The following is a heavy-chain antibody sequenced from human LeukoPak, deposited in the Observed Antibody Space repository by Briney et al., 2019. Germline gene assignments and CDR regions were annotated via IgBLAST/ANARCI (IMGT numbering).Heavy chain of an antibody. J-gene: IGHJ4*02. CDR1: GFTFSSYS. V-gene: IGHV3-48*04. Sequence: GGSLRLSCAASGFTFSSYSMNWVRQAPGKGLEWVSYISSSGSTIYYADSVKGRFTISRDNAKNSLYLQMNSLRAEDTAVYYCARAYRYNWNEYGYWGQGTLVTVSS. D-gene: IGHD1-1*01. CDR2: ISSSGSTI. CDR3: ARAYRYNWNEYGY.